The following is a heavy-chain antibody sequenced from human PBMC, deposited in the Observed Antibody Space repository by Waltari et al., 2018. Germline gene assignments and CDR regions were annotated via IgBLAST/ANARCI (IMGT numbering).Heavy chain of an antibody. CDR3: ARAPIAAARGWFDP. D-gene: IGHD6-13*01. CDR2: IYYRGST. CDR1: GGSISSYY. V-gene: IGHV4-59*01. J-gene: IGHJ5*02. Sequence: QVQLQESGPGLVKPSETLSLTCTVSGGSISSYYWSWIRQPPGKGLEWIGYIYYRGSTNYNPSLKSRVTISVDTSKNQFSLKLSSVTAADTAVYYCARAPIAAARGWFDPWGQGTLVTVSS.